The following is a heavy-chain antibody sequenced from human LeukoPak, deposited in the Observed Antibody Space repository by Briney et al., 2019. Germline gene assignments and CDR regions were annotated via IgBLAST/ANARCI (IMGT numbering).Heavy chain of an antibody. CDR1: GESFSGYY. J-gene: IGHJ4*02. CDR3: ARSLSPYYDVTSAYWVWGY. CDR2: INQSGDT. Sequence: SETLSLTCGDSGESFSGYYWSWLRQPPGKGLEWIGEINQSGDTNYNPSFGSRVTMSVDASKKQFSLKLKSVTAADGAVYYCARSLSPYYDVTSAYWVWGYWGQGTLVIISS. D-gene: IGHD3-3*01. V-gene: IGHV4-34*01.